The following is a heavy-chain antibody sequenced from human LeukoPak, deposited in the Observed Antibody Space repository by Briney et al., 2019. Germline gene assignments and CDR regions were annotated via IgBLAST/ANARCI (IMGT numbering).Heavy chain of an antibody. Sequence: GGSLRLSCAASGFTFSSYDMHWVRQATGKGLEWVSAIGTAGDTYYPGSVKGRFTISRENAKNSLYLQMNSLRAEDTAVYYCARAGHCTNGICYTADFDYWGQGTLVTVSS. V-gene: IGHV3-13*01. J-gene: IGHJ4*02. CDR3: ARAGHCTNGICYTADFDY. CDR2: IGTAGDT. CDR1: GFTFSSYD. D-gene: IGHD2-8*01.